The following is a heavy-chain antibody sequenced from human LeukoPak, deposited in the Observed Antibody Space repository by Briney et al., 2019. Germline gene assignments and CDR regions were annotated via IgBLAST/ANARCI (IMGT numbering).Heavy chain of an antibody. Sequence: GGSLRLSCAASGLTLSNAWMSWVRQAPGKGLEWVGRIRSNSDGGTTDYAAPVKGRFTISRDDSGNTLFLQMSSLEIEDTAVYYCTRMNYARFDPWGQGTLVTVSP. CDR3: TRMNYARFDP. CDR1: GLTLSNAW. V-gene: IGHV3-15*01. D-gene: IGHD2-2*01. CDR2: IRSNSDGGTT. J-gene: IGHJ5*02.